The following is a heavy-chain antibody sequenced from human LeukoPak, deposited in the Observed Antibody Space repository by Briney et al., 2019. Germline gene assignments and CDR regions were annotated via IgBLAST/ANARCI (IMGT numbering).Heavy chain of an antibody. J-gene: IGHJ4*02. Sequence: GGSLRLSCVASGFTFSSHNMNWVRQAPGKGLEWISYITSSGDATYYADSVKGRFIISRDNAKKSLFLQMNSLRGEDTAMYYCETLEVAFDYWGQGTLVTVSS. D-gene: IGHD2-21*01. V-gene: IGHV3-48*01. CDR1: GFTFSSHN. CDR2: ITSSGDAT. CDR3: ETLEVAFDY.